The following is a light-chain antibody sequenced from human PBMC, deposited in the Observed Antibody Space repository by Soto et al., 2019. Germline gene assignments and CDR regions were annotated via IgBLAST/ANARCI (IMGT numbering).Light chain of an antibody. J-gene: IGKJ2*01. Sequence: EIVLTQSPGTLSLSPGERATLSCRARLSFSSIYLAWYQQKPGQAPRLLIYGASSRATGIPDRFSGSGSGTDVTLTIRRLEPEDFAVYYCQQYGSTPYTFGQGTKLEIK. CDR1: LSFSSIY. CDR2: GAS. CDR3: QQYGSTPYT. V-gene: IGKV3-20*01.